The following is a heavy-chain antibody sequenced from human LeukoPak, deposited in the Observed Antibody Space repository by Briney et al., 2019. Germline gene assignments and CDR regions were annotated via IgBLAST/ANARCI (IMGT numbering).Heavy chain of an antibody. CDR2: IYYTGNT. D-gene: IGHD1-26*01. Sequence: SETLSLTCTVSGGSISSYYWSWIRQPPGRGLEWIGYIYYTGNTNYNPSLKSRVTISVDTSKNQFSLKLTSVTAADTAVYFCARGYSATYGRFDPWGQGTPVTVSS. CDR3: ARGYSATYGRFDP. J-gene: IGHJ5*02. V-gene: IGHV4-59*01. CDR1: GGSISSYY.